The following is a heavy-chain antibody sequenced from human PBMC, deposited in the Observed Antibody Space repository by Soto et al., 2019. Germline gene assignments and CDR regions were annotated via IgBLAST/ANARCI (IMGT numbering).Heavy chain of an antibody. Sequence: GGSLRLSCAASGFTFSSYSMNWVRQAPGKGLEWVSSISSSSRYIYYADSVKGRFTISRDNAKNSLYLQMNSLRAEDTAVYYCARDLQDIVVVVAATSFAFQHWGQGTLVTVSS. CDR3: ARDLQDIVVVVAATSFAFQH. V-gene: IGHV3-21*01. D-gene: IGHD2-15*01. J-gene: IGHJ1*01. CDR2: ISSSSRYI. CDR1: GFTFSSYS.